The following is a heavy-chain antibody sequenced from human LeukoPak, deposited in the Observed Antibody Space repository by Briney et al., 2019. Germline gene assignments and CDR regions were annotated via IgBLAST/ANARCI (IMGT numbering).Heavy chain of an antibody. CDR1: GFTFSSYE. CDR2: ISSSGTTI. Sequence: GGSLRLSCAASGFTFSSYEMNWVRQAPGKGLDWVSYISSSGTTIYYADSVKGRFTISRDNAKNSLYLQMNSLRAEDTAVYYCARGTAVTHFGWYFDLWGRGTLVTVSS. V-gene: IGHV3-48*03. D-gene: IGHD4-23*01. CDR3: ARGTAVTHFGWYFDL. J-gene: IGHJ2*01.